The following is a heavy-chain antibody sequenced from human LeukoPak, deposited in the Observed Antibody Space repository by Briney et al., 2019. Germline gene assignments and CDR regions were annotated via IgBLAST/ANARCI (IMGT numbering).Heavy chain of an antibody. D-gene: IGHD3-22*01. V-gene: IGHV1-69*05. Sequence: SVTVSCKASGGTFSSYAISWVRQAPGQGLEWMGGIIPIFGTANYAQKFQGRVTITTDESTSTAYMELSSLRSEDTAVYYCASLGGFDSSGYYFYYYMGVWGKGTTVTVSS. J-gene: IGHJ6*03. CDR2: IIPIFGTA. CDR3: ASLGGFDSSGYYFYYYMGV. CDR1: GGTFSSYA.